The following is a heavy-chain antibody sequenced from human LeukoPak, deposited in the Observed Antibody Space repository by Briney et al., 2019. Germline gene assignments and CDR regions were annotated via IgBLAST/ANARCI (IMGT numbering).Heavy chain of an antibody. CDR3: AKAQGYCDY. D-gene: IGHD2-15*01. Sequence: HPGGSLRLSCSASGFTFSSYEMNWVRQAPGKGLEWVSTISGSGPDTYYADSVKGRFTFSRDNSKNTLYLQMDSLRAEDTAVYYCAKAQGYCDYWGQGTLVTVSS. CDR2: ISGSGPDT. V-gene: IGHV3-23*01. CDR1: GFTFSSYE. J-gene: IGHJ4*02.